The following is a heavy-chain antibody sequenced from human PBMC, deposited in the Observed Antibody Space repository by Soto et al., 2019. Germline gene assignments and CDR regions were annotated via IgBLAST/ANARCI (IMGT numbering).Heavy chain of an antibody. CDR3: AKDGDVVVVAARYPFDY. D-gene: IGHD2-15*01. Sequence: GGSLRLSCADSGFTVSSNYMSWVRQAPGKGLEWVSVIYSGGSTYYADSVKGRFTISRDNSKNTLYLQMNSLRAEDTAVYYCAKDGDVVVVAARYPFDYRGQGTLVTVSS. J-gene: IGHJ4*02. CDR1: GFTVSSNY. CDR2: IYSGGST. V-gene: IGHV3-66*01.